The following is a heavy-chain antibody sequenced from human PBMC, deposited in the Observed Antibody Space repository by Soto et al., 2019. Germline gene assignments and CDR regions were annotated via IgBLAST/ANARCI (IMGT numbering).Heavy chain of an antibody. J-gene: IGHJ4*02. V-gene: IGHV3-33*01. Sequence: QVQLVESGGGVVQPGRSLRLSCAASGFTFSRYGMHWVRQAPGKGLEWVAVIWYDGSNKYYADSVKGRFTISRDNSKNTLYLQMNSLRAEDTAVYYCARGEDTAGLYDYWGQGTLVTVSS. CDR1: GFTFSRYG. CDR2: IWYDGSNK. CDR3: ARGEDTAGLYDY. D-gene: IGHD5-18*01.